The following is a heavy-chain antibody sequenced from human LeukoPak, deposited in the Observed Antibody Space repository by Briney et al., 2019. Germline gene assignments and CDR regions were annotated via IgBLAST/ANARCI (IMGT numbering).Heavy chain of an antibody. CDR1: GGSISSYY. CDR3: ARGMRYCGGDCYLPWFDP. Sequence: PSETLSLTCTVSGGSISSYYWSWIRQPPGKELEWIGYLYYSGSTDYSPSLKSRVTISLDTSKNQFSLKLRSVTAADTAVYYCARGMRYCGGDCYLPWFDPWGQGTLVTVSS. V-gene: IGHV4-59*01. CDR2: LYYSGST. D-gene: IGHD2-21*02. J-gene: IGHJ5*02.